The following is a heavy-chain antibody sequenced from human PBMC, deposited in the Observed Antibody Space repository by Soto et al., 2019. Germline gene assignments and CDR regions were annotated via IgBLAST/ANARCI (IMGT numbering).Heavy chain of an antibody. J-gene: IGHJ4*02. CDR3: ASSKVVVITVFDY. Sequence: SVKVSCKASGGTFSSYAISWVRQAPGQGLEWMGGIIPIFGTANYAQKFQGRVTITADKSTSTAYMELSSLRSEDTAVYYCASSKVVVITVFDYWGQGTQVTVSS. CDR2: IIPIFGTA. D-gene: IGHD3-22*01. CDR1: GGTFSSYA. V-gene: IGHV1-69*06.